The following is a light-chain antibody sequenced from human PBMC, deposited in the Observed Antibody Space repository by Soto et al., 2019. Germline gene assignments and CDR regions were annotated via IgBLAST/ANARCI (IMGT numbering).Light chain of an antibody. V-gene: IGLV3-1*01. CDR2: QDN. Sequence: SSELTQPPSVSVSPGQTAIITCSGDKLGNKYTCWYQQKPGQSPVLVIYQDNKRPSGIPERFSGSNSGNTATLTISGTQAMDEADYYCQAWDSRSYVVFGGGTKLTV. J-gene: IGLJ3*02. CDR1: KLGNKY. CDR3: QAWDSRSYVV.